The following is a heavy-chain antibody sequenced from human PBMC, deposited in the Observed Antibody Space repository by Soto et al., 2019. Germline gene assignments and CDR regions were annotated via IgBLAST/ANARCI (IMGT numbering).Heavy chain of an antibody. J-gene: IGHJ4*02. V-gene: IGHV3-23*01. CDR3: AKAVTQYFDS. D-gene: IGHD4-4*01. Sequence: GGSLRLSCAASGFSFNFYVMTWVRQAPGKGLEWVSGMSGSGGHIYYADSVKGRFTVSRDNSNSTLYLQMNSLRAEDTAVYYCAKAVTQYFDSWGQGTLVTVSS. CDR1: GFSFNFYV. CDR2: MSGSGGHI.